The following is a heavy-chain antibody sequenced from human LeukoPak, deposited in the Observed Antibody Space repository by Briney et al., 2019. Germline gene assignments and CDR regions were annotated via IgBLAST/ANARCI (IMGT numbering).Heavy chain of an antibody. CDR1: GFTFSHFG. J-gene: IGHJ1*01. Sequence: TGGSLRLSWAASGFTFSHFGFHWVRQAPGKGLDWVAVIWSDGTNNYYGDSVKGRFIIYRDDSHNTVSLQMNSLRVQDTAIYYCAKDAQRGFDYSNSLEYWGQGSLVTVSS. D-gene: IGHD4-11*01. CDR3: AKDAQRGFDYSNSLEY. CDR2: IWSDGTNN. V-gene: IGHV3-33*06.